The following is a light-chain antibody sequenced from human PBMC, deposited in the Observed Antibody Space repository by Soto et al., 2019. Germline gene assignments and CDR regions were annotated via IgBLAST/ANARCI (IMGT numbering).Light chain of an antibody. CDR1: SSNIGASYH. CDR2: SNN. V-gene: IGLV1-40*01. J-gene: IGLJ2*01. Sequence: QSALTQPPSVSGAPGQRVTISCTGSSSNIGASYHVHWYQQLPGTAPKLLIYSNNRRPLGVRDRFSGSKSGSSASLAITGLQADDEADYYCQSSGSSLVVFGGGTKLTVL. CDR3: QSSGSSLVV.